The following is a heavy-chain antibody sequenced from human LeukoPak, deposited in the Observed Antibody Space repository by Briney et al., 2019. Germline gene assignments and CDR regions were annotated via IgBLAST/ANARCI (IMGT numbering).Heavy chain of an antibody. V-gene: IGHV4-30-2*01. CDR1: GGSISSGGYS. Sequence: PSETLSLTCAVSGGSISSGGYSWSWIRQPPGKGLEWIGYIYHSGSTYYNPSLKSRVTISVDRSKNQFSLKLSSVTAADTAVYYSARGIAARRVFRHAGWFDPWGQGTLVTVSS. D-gene: IGHD6-6*01. J-gene: IGHJ5*02. CDR3: ARGIAARRVFRHAGWFDP. CDR2: IYHSGST.